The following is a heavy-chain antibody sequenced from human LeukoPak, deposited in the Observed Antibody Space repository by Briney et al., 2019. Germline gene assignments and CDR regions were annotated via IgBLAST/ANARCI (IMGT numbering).Heavy chain of an antibody. J-gene: IGHJ3*02. CDR2: IYYSGST. Sequence: SETLSLTCTVSGGSISSYYWSWIRQPPGKGLEWIGYIYYSGSTNYNPSLKSRVTISVDTSKNQFSLKLSSVTAADTAVYYCARVPDSGDASNIWGQGTMVTVSS. V-gene: IGHV4-59*01. D-gene: IGHD1-26*01. CDR1: GGSISSYY. CDR3: ARVPDSGDASNI.